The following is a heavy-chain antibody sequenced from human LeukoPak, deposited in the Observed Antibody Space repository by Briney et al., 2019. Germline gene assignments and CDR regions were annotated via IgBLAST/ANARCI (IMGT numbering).Heavy chain of an antibody. V-gene: IGHV4-34*01. D-gene: IGHD3-10*01. J-gene: IGHJ5*02. CDR2: INNSGVT. CDR3: ARGGTTHYYGSGTSP. Sequence: PSEALSLTCAVHNGSFSGYYWTCIRQAPGKGLEWIGEINNSGVTYYNPSLKSRVTISRDTSKIQFSLQLKSVSAADTAVYYCARGGTTHYYGSGTSPWGQGTLVIVSS. CDR1: NGSFSGYY.